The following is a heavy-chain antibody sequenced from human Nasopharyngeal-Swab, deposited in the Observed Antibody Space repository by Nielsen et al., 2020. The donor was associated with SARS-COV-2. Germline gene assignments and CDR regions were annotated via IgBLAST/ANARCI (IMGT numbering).Heavy chain of an antibody. CDR2: ISGSGGST. V-gene: IGHV3-23*01. CDR3: AKDILGYCSSTSCGESDC. J-gene: IGHJ4*02. D-gene: IGHD2-2*01. CDR1: GFTFSSYA. Sequence: LSLTCAASGFTFSSYAMSWVRQAPGKGLEWVSAISGSGGSTYYADSVKGRFTISRDNSKNTLYLQMNSLRAEDTAVYYCAKDILGYCSSTSCGESDCWGQGTLVTVSS.